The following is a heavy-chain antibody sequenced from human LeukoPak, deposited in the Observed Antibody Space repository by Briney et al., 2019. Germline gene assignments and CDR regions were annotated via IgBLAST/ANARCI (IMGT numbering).Heavy chain of an antibody. CDR3: AGTYYYDKGAFDI. V-gene: IGHV3-23*01. D-gene: IGHD3-22*01. Sequence: GGSLRLSCAASGFTFSSYGMSWVRQAPGKGLEWVSAISGSGGSTYYADSVKGRFTISRDNSKNTLYLQMDSLRAEDTAVYYCAGTYYYDKGAFDIWGQGTMVTVSS. CDR1: GFTFSSYG. J-gene: IGHJ3*02. CDR2: ISGSGGST.